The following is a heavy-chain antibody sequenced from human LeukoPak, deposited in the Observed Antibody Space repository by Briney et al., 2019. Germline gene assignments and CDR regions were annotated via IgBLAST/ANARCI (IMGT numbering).Heavy chain of an antibody. CDR3: ARHILRYGDYLPPYFDY. V-gene: IGHV4-39*01. Sequence: PSETLSLTCSVSGGSISSSNYYWGWIRQPPGKGLEWIGSIYYSGSTYYNPSLRSRVTKSVDTSKNQFSLKLSSVTAADTAVYYCARHILRYGDYLPPYFDYWGQGTLVTVSS. J-gene: IGHJ4*02. CDR1: GGSISSSNYY. CDR2: IYYSGST. D-gene: IGHD4-17*01.